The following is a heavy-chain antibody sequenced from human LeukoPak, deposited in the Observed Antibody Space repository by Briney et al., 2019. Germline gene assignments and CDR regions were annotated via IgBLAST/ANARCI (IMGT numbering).Heavy chain of an antibody. D-gene: IGHD2-2*01. Sequence: GGSLRLSCAASGFTFSNFNLNWVRQAPGKGLEWVSSINSISTATYYADSVKGRFTISRDNAKNSLYLQMDSLRAEDTAVYYCARHSGYCGTTNCYHGFDPWGQGTLVTVSS. CDR3: ARHSGYCGTTNCYHGFDP. CDR1: GFTFSNFN. V-gene: IGHV3-21*01. CDR2: INSISTAT. J-gene: IGHJ5*02.